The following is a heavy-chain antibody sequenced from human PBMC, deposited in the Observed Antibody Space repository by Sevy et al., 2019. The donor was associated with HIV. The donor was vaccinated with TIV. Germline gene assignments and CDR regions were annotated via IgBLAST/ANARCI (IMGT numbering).Heavy chain of an antibody. CDR1: GGSISSYY. CDR3: ATSSTWIQLWLAAFDI. D-gene: IGHD5-18*01. J-gene: IGHJ3*02. CDR2: SYYSGST. Sequence: SETLSLTCTVSGGSISSYYWSWIRQPPGKGLEWIGYSYYSGSTNYNPSLKSRVTISVDTSKNQFSLKLSSVTAADTAVYYCATSSTWIQLWLAAFDIWGQGTMVTVSS. V-gene: IGHV4-59*01.